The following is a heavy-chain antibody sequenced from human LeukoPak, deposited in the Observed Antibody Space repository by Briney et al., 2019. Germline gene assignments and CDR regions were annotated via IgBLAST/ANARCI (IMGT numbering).Heavy chain of an antibody. Sequence: GGSLRLSCAASGFTFSTYWMHWVRQAPGKGLVWVSRISSDGSITSYADSVKGRFTISRDNAKNTLYLQMNSLRAEDTAVYYCAGPSSSGVGYWGQGTLVTVSS. D-gene: IGHD6-6*01. CDR1: GFTFSTYW. CDR3: AGPSSSGVGY. V-gene: IGHV3-74*01. CDR2: ISSDGSIT. J-gene: IGHJ4*02.